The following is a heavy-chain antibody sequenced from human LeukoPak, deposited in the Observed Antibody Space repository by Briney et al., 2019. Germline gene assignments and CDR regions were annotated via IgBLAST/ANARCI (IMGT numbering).Heavy chain of an antibody. D-gene: IGHD3-10*01. Sequence: GGSLRLSCAASGFTFSSHGMQWVRQAPGKGLEWVALIWYDGSKANYVDSVMGRFTISRDSSKNTLYLQMDNLRVEDTAVYFCAKDLSYGSLWFDPWGQGTLVTISS. V-gene: IGHV3-33*06. CDR3: AKDLSYGSLWFDP. CDR1: GFTFSSHG. J-gene: IGHJ5*02. CDR2: IWYDGSKA.